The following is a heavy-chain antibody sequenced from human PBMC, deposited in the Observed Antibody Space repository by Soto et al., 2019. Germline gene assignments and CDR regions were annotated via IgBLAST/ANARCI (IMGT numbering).Heavy chain of an antibody. J-gene: IGHJ1*01. CDR1: GFTFSSYW. V-gene: IGHV3-7*01. D-gene: IGHD6-19*01. CDR2: IKQDGSEK. Sequence: VGSLRLSCAASGFTFSSYWMSWVRQAPGKGLEWVANIKQDGSEKYYVDSVKGRFTISRDNAKNSLYLQMNSLRAEDTAVYYCARAGVAGMRYFQHWGQGTLVTVSS. CDR3: ARAGVAGMRYFQH.